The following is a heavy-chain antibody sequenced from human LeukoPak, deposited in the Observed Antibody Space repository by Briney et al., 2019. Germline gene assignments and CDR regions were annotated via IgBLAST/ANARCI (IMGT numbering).Heavy chain of an antibody. V-gene: IGHV3-23*01. CDR3: AKVPYYYDSSGYIYFDY. CDR2: IIANGGRA. Sequence: GGSLRLSCAASEFTFTNYAMSWVRQAPGKGLEWVSSIIANGGRAYYADSVKGRFTISRDNSKNTLYLQMNSLRAEDTAVYYCAKVPYYYDSSGYIYFDYWGQGTLVTVSS. J-gene: IGHJ4*02. CDR1: EFTFTNYA. D-gene: IGHD3-22*01.